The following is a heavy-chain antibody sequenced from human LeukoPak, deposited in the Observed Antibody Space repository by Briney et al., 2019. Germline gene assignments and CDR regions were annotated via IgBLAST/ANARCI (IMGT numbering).Heavy chain of an antibody. CDR1: GFTFSTYS. D-gene: IGHD3-10*02. Sequence: GGSLRLSCAASGFTFSTYSMHWVRQAPGKGLEWVALISYNGSTKSYADSVKGRFTISRDNAKNSLYLQMNSLRAEDTAVYYCAELGITMIGGVWGKGTTVTISS. V-gene: IGHV3-30*04. CDR3: AELGITMIGGV. CDR2: ISYNGSTK. J-gene: IGHJ6*04.